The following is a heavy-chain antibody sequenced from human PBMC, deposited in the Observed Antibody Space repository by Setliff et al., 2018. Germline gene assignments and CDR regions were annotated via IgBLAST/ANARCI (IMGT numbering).Heavy chain of an antibody. V-gene: IGHV4-59*01. D-gene: IGHD4-17*01. CDR3: ARELGLRAPFDF. Sequence: SETLSLTCRVSGDSISDYHWSWIRQPPGQGLEWIGYIYSSGRTNYNPSLKSRVSLSLDTSKNQFSLDLSSVTPADTAVYYCARELGLRAPFDFWGQGILVTGLL. J-gene: IGHJ4*02. CDR1: GDSISDYH. CDR2: IYSSGRT.